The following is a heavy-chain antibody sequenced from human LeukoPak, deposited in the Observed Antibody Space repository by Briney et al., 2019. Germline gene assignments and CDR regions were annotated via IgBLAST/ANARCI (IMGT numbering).Heavy chain of an antibody. D-gene: IGHD5-12*01. CDR1: GFTFSNYG. Sequence: PGGSLRLSCAASGFTFSNYGMHWVRQAPRKGLEWVAVISYDGSNKYYADSVKGRFTISRDNSKNTLYLQMNSLRAEDTAVYYCAKDRTAGYDGLVDYWGQGTLVTVSS. V-gene: IGHV3-30*18. CDR2: ISYDGSNK. J-gene: IGHJ4*02. CDR3: AKDRTAGYDGLVDY.